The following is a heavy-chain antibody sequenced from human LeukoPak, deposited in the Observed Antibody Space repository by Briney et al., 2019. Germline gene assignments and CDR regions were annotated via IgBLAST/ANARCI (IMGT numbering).Heavy chain of an antibody. CDR3: ARAAAVLLWFGEVGWFDP. V-gene: IGHV1-3*01. CDR2: MNAGNGNT. J-gene: IGHJ5*02. CDR1: GYTFTSYA. Sequence: GASVKVSCKASGYTFTSYAMHWVRQAPGQRLEWMGWMNAGNGNTKYSQKFQGRVTITRDTSASTAYMELSSLRSEDTAVYYCARAAAVLLWFGEVGWFDPWGPGTLVTVSS. D-gene: IGHD3-10*01.